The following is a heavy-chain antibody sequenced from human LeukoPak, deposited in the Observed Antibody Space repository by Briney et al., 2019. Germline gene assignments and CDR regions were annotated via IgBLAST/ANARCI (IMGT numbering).Heavy chain of an antibody. CDR1: GYSISSGNY. Sequence: SETLSLTCTVCGYSISSGNYWGWTPRPPGKGLEWIGRIYHSGSTYYKPSLKSPVTISVDTSTNQFSLRLSSVTAADTAVYYCARPVPSRLGWFDPWGQGTLVTVSS. V-gene: IGHV4-38-2*02. CDR3: ARPVPSRLGWFDP. J-gene: IGHJ5*02. D-gene: IGHD1-1*01. CDR2: IYHSGST.